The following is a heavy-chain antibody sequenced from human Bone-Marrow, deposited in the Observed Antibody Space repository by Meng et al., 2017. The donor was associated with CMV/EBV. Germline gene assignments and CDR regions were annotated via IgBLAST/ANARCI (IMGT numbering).Heavy chain of an antibody. CDR3: ARDPTVAPPGAFDI. CDR1: GDSINTDTNY. Sequence: SETLSLTCSVSGDSINTDTNYWGWVRQPPGKGLEWIGSVYYNGRAYYETSLKSRVTISVDTSKNQFSLRLTSVTAADTAVYYCARDPTVAPPGAFDIWGQGTMVTVSS. D-gene: IGHD4-23*01. CDR2: VYYNGRA. J-gene: IGHJ3*02. V-gene: IGHV4-39*07.